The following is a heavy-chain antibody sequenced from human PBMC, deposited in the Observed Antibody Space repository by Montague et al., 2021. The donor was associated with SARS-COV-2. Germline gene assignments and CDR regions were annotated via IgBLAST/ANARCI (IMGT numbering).Heavy chain of an antibody. CDR3: AKDRVVPPDRNLDY. D-gene: IGHD2-2*01. J-gene: IGHJ4*02. V-gene: IGHV3-23*01. CDR1: GFTFSNYA. CDR2: ISNSGSKQ. Sequence: SLRLSCAASGFTFSNYAMRWVRQAPGKGLEWVSAISNSGSKQRYTYSVKGRFTISRDNSKNTLYLQMDSLRAEDTAVYYCAKDRVVPPDRNLDYWGQGTLVSVSS.